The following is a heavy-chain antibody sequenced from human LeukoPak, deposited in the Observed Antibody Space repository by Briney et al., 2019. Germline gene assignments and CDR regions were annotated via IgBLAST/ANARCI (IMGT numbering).Heavy chain of an antibody. Sequence: GRSLRLSCAASGFTFSSYGMHWVRQAPGKGLEWVAVIWYDGSNKYYADSVKGRFTISRDNTKNTLYLQMNSLRAEDTAVYYCARVRTAMGPYYYYGMDVWGQGTTVTVSS. V-gene: IGHV3-33*01. D-gene: IGHD5-18*01. CDR1: GFTFSSYG. CDR2: IWYDGSNK. J-gene: IGHJ6*02. CDR3: ARVRTAMGPYYYYGMDV.